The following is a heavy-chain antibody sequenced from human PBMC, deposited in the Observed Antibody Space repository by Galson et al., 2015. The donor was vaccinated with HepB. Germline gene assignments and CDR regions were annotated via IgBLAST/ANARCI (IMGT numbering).Heavy chain of an antibody. Sequence: SLRLSCAPSGFIFSNFWMGWVRQAPGKGLEWVANIREDGSGEYYVDSVKGRFTISKDSSKNSLFLQMSSLRVEDTAVYYCARHVFTYFDCSGQRTPLTVSS. D-gene: IGHD3-10*02. J-gene: IGHJ4*02. CDR3: ARHVFTYFDC. CDR1: GFIFSNFW. CDR2: IREDGSGE. V-gene: IGHV3-7*01.